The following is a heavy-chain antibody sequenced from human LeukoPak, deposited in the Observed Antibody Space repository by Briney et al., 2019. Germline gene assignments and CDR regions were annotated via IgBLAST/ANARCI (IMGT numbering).Heavy chain of an antibody. D-gene: IGHD3-22*01. V-gene: IGHV3-21*01. J-gene: IGHJ4*02. CDR2: ISSSSSYI. CDR1: GFTFSSYG. CDR3: ARVHSGDYYDSSGYLIPDY. Sequence: PGGSLRLSCATSGFTFSSYGMNWVRQAPGKGLEWVSSISSSSSYIYYADLVKGRFTISRDNAKNSLYLQMNSLRVEDTAVYYCARVHSGDYYDSSGYLIPDYWGQGTLVTVSS.